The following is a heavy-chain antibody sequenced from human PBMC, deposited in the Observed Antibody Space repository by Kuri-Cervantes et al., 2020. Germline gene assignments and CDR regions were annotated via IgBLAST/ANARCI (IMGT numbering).Heavy chain of an antibody. CDR2: INAGNGNT. CDR3: ARVLAGAFDI. V-gene: IGHV1-3*01. J-gene: IGHJ3*02. Sequence: ASVKVSCKASGYTFTSYDINWVRQATGQRLEWMGWINAGNGNTKYSQKFQGRVTITRDTSASTAYMELSSLRSEDTAVYYCARVLAGAFDIWGQGTMVTVSS. D-gene: IGHD2-15*01. CDR1: GYTFTSYD.